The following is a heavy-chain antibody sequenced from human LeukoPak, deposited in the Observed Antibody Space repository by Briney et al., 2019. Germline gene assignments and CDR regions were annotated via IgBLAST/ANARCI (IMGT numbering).Heavy chain of an antibody. D-gene: IGHD3-10*01. CDR2: INHSGST. Sequence: PSETLSLTCAVYGGSFSGYYWSWIRQPPGKGLEWIGEINHSGSTNYNPSLKSRVTISVDTSKNQFSLKLSSVTAADTAVYYCARGRVGMVRGVIIKGYYYMDVWGKGTTVTDSS. V-gene: IGHV4-34*01. CDR1: GGSFSGYY. J-gene: IGHJ6*03. CDR3: ARGRVGMVRGVIIKGYYYMDV.